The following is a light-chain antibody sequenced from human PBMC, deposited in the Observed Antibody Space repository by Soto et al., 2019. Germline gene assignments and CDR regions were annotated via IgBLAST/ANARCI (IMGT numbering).Light chain of an antibody. CDR1: SSDVGGYNY. Sequence: QSVLTQPASVSGSPGQSITISCTGTSSDVGGYNYVSWYQHHPGKAPKLMIFDVSNRPSGVSNRFSGSKSGNTASLTISGPRLKDEADNSASSYTTATTGQMVSGTGPSSPS. V-gene: IGLV2-14*03. CDR2: DVS. CDR3: SSYTTATTGQMV. J-gene: IGLJ1*01.